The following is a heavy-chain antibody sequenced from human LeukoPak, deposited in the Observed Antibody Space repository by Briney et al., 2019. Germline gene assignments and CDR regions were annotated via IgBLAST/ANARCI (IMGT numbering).Heavy chain of an antibody. Sequence: GGSLRLSCVASGFTFSNYAMSWVRQAPGRGLEWLSVISGDRTSTYHADSLKGRFTISRDNSKNTLYLQMNSLRAEDTAVYYCVKDPGARIMTFEDKAYFDYWGQGTLVTVSS. V-gene: IGHV3-23*01. CDR2: ISGDRTST. J-gene: IGHJ4*02. CDR1: GFTFSNYA. CDR3: VKDPGARIMTFEDKAYFDY. D-gene: IGHD3-16*01.